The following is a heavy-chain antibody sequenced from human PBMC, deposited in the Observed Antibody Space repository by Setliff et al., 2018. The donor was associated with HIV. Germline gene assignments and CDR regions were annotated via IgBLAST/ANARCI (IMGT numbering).Heavy chain of an antibody. CDR2: IYSGGTT. CDR3: ARDSPNCSSTSCYGGLGYYYMDV. CDR1: GFTFISST. Sequence: GGSLRLSCTVSGFTFISSTMNWVRQAPGKGLEWVSIIYSGGTTYSADSVKGRFTISRDNSKNTLYLQMNSLRAEDTAVYYCARDSPNCSSTSCYGGLGYYYMDVWGKGTTVTVSS. J-gene: IGHJ6*03. V-gene: IGHV3-53*05. D-gene: IGHD2-2*01.